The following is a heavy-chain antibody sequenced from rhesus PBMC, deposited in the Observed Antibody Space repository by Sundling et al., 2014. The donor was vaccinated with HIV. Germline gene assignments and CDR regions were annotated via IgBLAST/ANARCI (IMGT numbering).Heavy chain of an antibody. CDR1: GFTFSSYV. V-gene: IGHV3-100*01. Sequence: EVQLVESGGGLVKPGGSLRLSCVASGFTFSSYVMHWVRQAPGKGLEWVSLISESGDSTYYADSVKGRFTISRDNAKNSLFLQMNSLRAEDTAVYYCTTSFTIFGLVLEYYFDYWGQGVLVTVSS. J-gene: IGHJ4*01. CDR3: TTSFTIFGLVLEYYFDY. D-gene: IGHD3-3*01. CDR2: ISESGDST.